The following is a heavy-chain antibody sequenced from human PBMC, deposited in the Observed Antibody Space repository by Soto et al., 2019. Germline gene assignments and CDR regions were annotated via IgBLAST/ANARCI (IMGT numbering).Heavy chain of an antibody. D-gene: IGHD2-21*02. CDR1: GYTFPRYA. Sequence: QVQFEQSGAEVKKPGASVKVSCRASGYTFPRYAVHWIRQAPGQSLEWMGWINAGDGITQYSENFQGRLTLTSDTSATTAYMERSSLKSEDTAVYYCARDMAYCGGDCSYFDYWGQGTLVTVSS. CDR3: ARDMAYCGGDCSYFDY. V-gene: IGHV1-3*01. J-gene: IGHJ4*02. CDR2: INAGDGIT.